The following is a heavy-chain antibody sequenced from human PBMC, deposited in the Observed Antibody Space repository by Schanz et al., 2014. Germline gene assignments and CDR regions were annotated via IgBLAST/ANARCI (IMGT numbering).Heavy chain of an antibody. CDR1: GFTFNNYG. D-gene: IGHD2-2*01. CDR2: IWHDGSGK. J-gene: IGHJ6*04. CDR3: ARDLSSLIQGDV. Sequence: VQLLESGGGLVQPGRSLRLSCVASGFTFNNYGMHWVRQAPGKGLGWVAVIWHDGSGKYYADSVKGRFTISRDNSKNTLYLQMNSLRAEDTAVYFCARDLSSLIQGDVWGKGTTVTVSS. V-gene: IGHV3-33*01.